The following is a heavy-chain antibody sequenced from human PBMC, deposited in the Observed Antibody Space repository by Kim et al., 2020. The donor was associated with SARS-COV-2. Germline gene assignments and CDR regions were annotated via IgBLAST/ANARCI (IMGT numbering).Heavy chain of an antibody. CDR2: IYYSGNT. CDR3: VRVAGSGWFDP. V-gene: IGHV4-59*08. D-gene: IGHD6-19*01. Sequence: SETLSLTCTVSGGSISGSYWTWIRQPPGKGLEWIGYIYYSGNTNYNHSLKSRVTISVDTSKNQFSLKLSSVSAADTAVYYCVRVAGSGWFDPWGQGTLVT. J-gene: IGHJ5*02. CDR1: GGSISGSY.